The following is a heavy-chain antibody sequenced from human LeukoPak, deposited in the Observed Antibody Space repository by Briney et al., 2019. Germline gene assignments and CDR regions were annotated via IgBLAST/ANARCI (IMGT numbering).Heavy chain of an antibody. CDR3: ARDSFDVAGATTGFDY. CDR1: GFTFSSYG. J-gene: IGHJ4*02. V-gene: IGHV3-33*01. CDR2: IWYDGSNK. Sequence: GGSLRLSCAASGFTFSSYGMHWVRQAPGKGLEWVAVIWYDGSNKYYADSVKGRFTISRDNSKNTLYLQMNSLRAEDTAVYYCARDSFDVAGATTGFDYWGQGTLVTVSS. D-gene: IGHD1-26*01.